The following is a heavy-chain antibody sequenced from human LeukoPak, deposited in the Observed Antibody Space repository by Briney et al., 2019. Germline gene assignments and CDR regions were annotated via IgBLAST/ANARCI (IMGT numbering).Heavy chain of an antibody. Sequence: PSETLSLTXAVYGGSFSGYYWSWICQPPGKGLEWIGEINHSGSTNYNPSLKSRVTISVDTSKNQFSLKLSSVTAADTAVYYCARGKWLLGSVDYWGQGTLVTVSS. CDR1: GGSFSGYY. CDR2: INHSGST. V-gene: IGHV4-34*01. CDR3: ARGKWLLGSVDY. J-gene: IGHJ4*02. D-gene: IGHD5-24*01.